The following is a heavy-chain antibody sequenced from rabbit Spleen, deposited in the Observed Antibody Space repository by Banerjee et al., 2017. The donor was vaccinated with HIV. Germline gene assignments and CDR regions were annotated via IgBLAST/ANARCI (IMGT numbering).Heavy chain of an antibody. CDR2: IYAGSSGST. Sequence: QQLVESGGGLVKPGASLTLTCTASGFSFSSGYDMCWVRQAPGKGLEWIACIYAGSSGSTYYASWAKGRFTLSKTSSTTVTLQMTSLTAADTTTYFCARDTGTSFSTYGMDLWGPGTLVTVS. D-gene: IGHD8-1*01. CDR1: GFSFSSGYD. J-gene: IGHJ6*01. CDR3: ARDTGTSFSTYGMDL. V-gene: IGHV1S40*01.